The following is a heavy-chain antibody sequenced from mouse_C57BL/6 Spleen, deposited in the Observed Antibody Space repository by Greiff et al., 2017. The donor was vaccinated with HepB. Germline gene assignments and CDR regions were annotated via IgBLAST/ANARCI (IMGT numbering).Heavy chain of an antibody. CDR3: ARDPNYYSSSPWYFDV. CDR2: ISDGGSYT. Sequence: EVQGVESGGGLVKPGGSLKLSCAASGFTFSSYAMSWVRQTPEKRLEWVATISDGGSYTYYPDNVKGRFTISRDNAKNNLYLQMSNLKSEDTAMYYCARDPNYYSSSPWYFDVWGTGTTVTVSS. V-gene: IGHV5-4*01. J-gene: IGHJ1*03. CDR1: GFTFSSYA. D-gene: IGHD1-1*01.